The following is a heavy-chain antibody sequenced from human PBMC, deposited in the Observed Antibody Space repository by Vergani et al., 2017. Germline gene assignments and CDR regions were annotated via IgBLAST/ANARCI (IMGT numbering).Heavy chain of an antibody. CDR3: ARGDYGDYAYYYYYYMDV. Sequence: QVQLQESGPGLVKPSETLSLTCTVSGGSISSYYWSWIRQPPGKGLEWIGYIYYSGSTNDNPSLKSRVTISVDTSKNQFSLKLSSVTAADTAVYYCARGDYGDYAYYYYYYMDVWGKGTTVTVSS. D-gene: IGHD4-17*01. CDR1: GGSISSYY. CDR2: IYYSGST. J-gene: IGHJ6*03. V-gene: IGHV4-59*08.